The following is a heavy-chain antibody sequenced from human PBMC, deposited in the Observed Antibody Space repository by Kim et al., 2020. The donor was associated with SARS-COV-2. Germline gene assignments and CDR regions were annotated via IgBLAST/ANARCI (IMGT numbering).Heavy chain of an antibody. D-gene: IGHD1-7*01. V-gene: IGHV3-64D*06. Sequence: GGSLRLSCAGSGFTFSDFAMHWVRQAPGKGLEYVSATTRSGDGSFYADSVEGRFTISRDNSKITLYLQMNSLRLEDTSVYYCVRDGRNYGAVLWGQGTLVIVPS. CDR1: GFTFSDFA. J-gene: IGHJ4*02. CDR3: VRDGRNYGAVL. CDR2: TTRSGDGS.